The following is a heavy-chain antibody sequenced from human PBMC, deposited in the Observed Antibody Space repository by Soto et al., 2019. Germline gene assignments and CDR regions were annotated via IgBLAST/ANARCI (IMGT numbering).Heavy chain of an antibody. CDR1: GFTLSSYW. CDR2: INSDGSST. CDR3: ARAGDVVVPAASFDY. J-gene: IGHJ4*02. Sequence: GGSLRLSCAASGFTLSSYWMHWVRQAPGKGLVWVSRINSDGSSTSYADSVKGRFTISRDNAKNTLYLQMNSLRAEDTAVYYCARAGDVVVPAASFDYWGQGTLVTVSS. V-gene: IGHV3-74*01. D-gene: IGHD2-2*01.